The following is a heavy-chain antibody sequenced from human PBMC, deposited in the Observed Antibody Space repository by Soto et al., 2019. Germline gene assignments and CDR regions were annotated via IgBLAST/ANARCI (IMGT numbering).Heavy chain of an antibody. CDR3: AAPSTSFLAY. Sequence: GASVKVSCTASGFTFRTSAVHWVRQARGQRLEWIGWIVVGSGNTNYAQKFQERVTITRDMSTSTAYMELSSLTSEDTAVYYCAAPSTSFLAYWGQGTLVTVSS. V-gene: IGHV1-58*01. J-gene: IGHJ4*02. CDR1: GFTFRTSA. CDR2: IVVGSGNT. D-gene: IGHD6-6*01.